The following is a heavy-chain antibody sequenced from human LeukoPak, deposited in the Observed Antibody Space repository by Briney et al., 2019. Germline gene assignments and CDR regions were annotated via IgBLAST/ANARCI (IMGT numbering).Heavy chain of an antibody. V-gene: IGHV3-21*01. D-gene: IGHD3-22*01. CDR3: AKDLRYYDSSGYN. CDR2: ISSSSSYI. CDR1: GFTFSSYS. Sequence: PGGSLRLSCAASGFTFSSYSMNWVRQAPGKGLEWVSSISSSSSYIYYADSVKGRFTISRDNAKNSLYLQMNSLRAEDTAVYYCAKDLRYYDSSGYNWGQGTLVTVSS. J-gene: IGHJ4*02.